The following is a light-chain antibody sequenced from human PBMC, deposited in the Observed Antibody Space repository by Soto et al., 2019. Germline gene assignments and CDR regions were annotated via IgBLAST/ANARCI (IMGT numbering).Light chain of an antibody. CDR2: GAS. CDR1: QSVSSN. V-gene: IGKV3-15*01. J-gene: IGKJ1*01. Sequence: EIVMTQSPATLSVSPGERATLSCRASQSVSSNLAWYQQKPGQAPRLLIYGASTRATGIPARFSGSGSGTAFTLTISSMQSEDFAIYYWQQYNDWPPTWTFGQGTKVEIK. CDR3: QQYNDWPPTWT.